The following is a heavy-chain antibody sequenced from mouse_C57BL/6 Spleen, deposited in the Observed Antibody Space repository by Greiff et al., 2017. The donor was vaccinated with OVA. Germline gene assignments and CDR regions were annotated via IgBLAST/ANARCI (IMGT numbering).Heavy chain of an antibody. CDR1: GFTFSSYG. CDR2: ISSGGSYT. Sequence: EVKVVESGGDLVKPGGSLKLSCAASGFTFSSYGMSWVRQTPDKRLEWVATISSGGSYTYYPDSVKGRFTISRDNAKNTLYLQMSSLKSEDKAMYYCARKVARYFDYWGQGTTLTVSS. D-gene: IGHD1-1*01. J-gene: IGHJ2*01. V-gene: IGHV5-6*01. CDR3: ARKVARYFDY.